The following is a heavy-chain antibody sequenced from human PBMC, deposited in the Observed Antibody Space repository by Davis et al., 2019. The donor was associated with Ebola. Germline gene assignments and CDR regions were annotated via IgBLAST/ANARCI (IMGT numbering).Heavy chain of an antibody. Sequence: AASVKVSCKASGGTFSDYTFSWVRQAPGQGLEWVGRINPILGIANYAQKFQGRVTITADKSTSTAYMELSSLRSEDTAVYYCARAVVAAQGYYYYGMDVWGQGTTVTVSS. J-gene: IGHJ6*02. D-gene: IGHD2-15*01. V-gene: IGHV1-69*02. CDR3: ARAVVAAQGYYYYGMDV. CDR2: INPILGIA. CDR1: GGTFSDYT.